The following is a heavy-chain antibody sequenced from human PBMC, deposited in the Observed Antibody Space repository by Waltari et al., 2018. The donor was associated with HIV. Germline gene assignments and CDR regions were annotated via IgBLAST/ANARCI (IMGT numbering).Heavy chain of an antibody. CDR1: GFTFSTSA. V-gene: IGHV3-48*04. CDR3: ARGIAAASNGMDV. J-gene: IGHJ6*02. Sequence: EVQVVESGGGLVQPGGSLRLSCAASGFTFSTSAMNWVRQAPGKGLGWVSYISSGSSSKYYADSVKGRFTISRDNAKNSLYLQMSSLRVEDTAVYYCARGIAAASNGMDVWGRGTTVTVSS. CDR2: ISSGSSSK. D-gene: IGHD6-13*01.